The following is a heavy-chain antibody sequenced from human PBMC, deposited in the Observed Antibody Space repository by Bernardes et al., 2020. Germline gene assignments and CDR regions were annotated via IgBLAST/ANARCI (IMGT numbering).Heavy chain of an antibody. J-gene: IGHJ5*01. CDR3: ARYTTRMMTSDS. Sequence: ASVKVSCKASGYAFTQYALNWVRQAPGRGLEWIGWINTNTGNSDYAQEFSGRFVFSLDTSVTTAYLAISSLTPGDSAVYYCARYTTRMMTSDSWGQGTRVTVSS. CDR2: INTNTGNS. V-gene: IGHV7-4-1*02. D-gene: IGHD3-16*01. CDR1: GYAFTQYA.